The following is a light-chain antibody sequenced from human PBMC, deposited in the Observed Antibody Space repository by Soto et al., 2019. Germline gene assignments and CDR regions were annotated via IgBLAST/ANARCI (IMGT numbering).Light chain of an antibody. J-gene: IGKJ1*01. CDR3: HQYNSYWP. Sequence: DIQMTQSPSTLSASVGDRVTITCRASQSISSSLAWYQQKPGKPPKLLIYHASSLESGGPSRFSGSGSGNEFTLTISSLQPDDFATYYCHQYNSYWPFGQGTKVDIK. CDR2: HAS. V-gene: IGKV1-5*01. CDR1: QSISSS.